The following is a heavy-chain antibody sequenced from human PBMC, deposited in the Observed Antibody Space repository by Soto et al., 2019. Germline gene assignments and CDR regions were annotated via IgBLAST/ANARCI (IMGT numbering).Heavy chain of an antibody. CDR3: AGYSNSWSKYVKH. CDR1: GGSFSGYG. CDR2: ICHGGGA. Sequence: VQLQQWGAGLLKPSETLSLTCAVYGGSFSGYGWSWIRQTPGERLEWVGDICHGGGANYNPSLKSRVSFSMDPSKNQFSLKLNSVMAADTAVYYCAGYSNSWSKYVKHWGRGSLVTVSS. V-gene: IGHV4-34*01. J-gene: IGHJ1*01. D-gene: IGHD6-13*01.